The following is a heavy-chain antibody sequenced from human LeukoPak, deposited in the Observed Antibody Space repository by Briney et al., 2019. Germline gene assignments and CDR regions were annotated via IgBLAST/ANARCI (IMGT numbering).Heavy chain of an antibody. V-gene: IGHV4-39*01. CDR3: ARDFGDYRADY. CDR2: IHYSGNT. CDR1: GGSINTDYY. Sequence: PSETLSLTCTVSGGSINTDYYWGWIRPPPGKELEWIGTIHYSGNTYYDPSLKSRVAISADTSKNQFSLRLSSVTAADTAVYYCARDFGDYRADYWGQGTLVIVSS. J-gene: IGHJ4*02. D-gene: IGHD4-17*01.